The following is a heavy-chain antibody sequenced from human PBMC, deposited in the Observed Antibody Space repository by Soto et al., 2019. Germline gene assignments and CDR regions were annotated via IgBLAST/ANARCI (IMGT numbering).Heavy chain of an antibody. J-gene: IGHJ2*01. V-gene: IGHV1-3*01. CDR1: GYPFTSYA. CDR2: INAGNGNT. D-gene: IGHD5-12*01. CDR3: AREEEVEMATGAVGWYFDL. Sequence: QVQLVQSGAEVKKPGASVKVSCKASGYPFTSYAMHWVRQAPGQRLEWMGWINAGNGNTKYSQKFQGRVTITRDTSASTAYMELSSLRSEDTAVYYCAREEEVEMATGAVGWYFDLWGRGTLVTVSS.